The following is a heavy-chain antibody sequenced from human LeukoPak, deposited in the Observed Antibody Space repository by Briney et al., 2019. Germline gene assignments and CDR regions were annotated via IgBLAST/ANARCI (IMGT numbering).Heavy chain of an antibody. V-gene: IGHV1-8*01. D-gene: IGHD2-15*01. J-gene: IGHJ6*02. Sequence: AASVKVSCKASGYTFTSYDINWVRQATGQGLEWMGWMSPNSGDTGYAQKFQGRVTMTRNTSISTAYMELSRLRSDDTAVYYCARASQVAAIFYYYYGMDVWGQGTTVTVSS. CDR1: GYTFTSYD. CDR3: ARASQVAAIFYYYYGMDV. CDR2: MSPNSGDT.